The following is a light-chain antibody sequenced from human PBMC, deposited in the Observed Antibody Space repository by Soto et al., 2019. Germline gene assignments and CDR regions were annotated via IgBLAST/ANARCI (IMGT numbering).Light chain of an antibody. Sequence: QSVLTQPASVSGSPGQSITISCTGTSSDVGGYNLVSWYQQHPGKAPKPMIYEDNKRPSGVSNRFSGSKSGNTTSLTISGLQAEDEADYYCCSYAGSKTSVFGSGTKLTV. V-gene: IGLV2-23*01. CDR3: CSYAGSKTSV. J-gene: IGLJ1*01. CDR2: EDN. CDR1: SSDVGGYNL.